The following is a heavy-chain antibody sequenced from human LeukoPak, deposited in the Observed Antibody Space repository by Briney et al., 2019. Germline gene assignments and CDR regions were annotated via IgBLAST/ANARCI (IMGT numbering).Heavy chain of an antibody. J-gene: IGHJ4*02. CDR1: GFTFSSYA. D-gene: IGHD2-8*02. Sequence: GSLRLSCAASGFTFSSYAMHWVRQAPGKGLEWVAVISYDGSNKYYADSVKGRFTISRDNSKNTLYLQMNSLRAEDTAVYYCARGGPGGYVVYWGQGTLVTVSS. CDR3: ARGGPGGYVVY. CDR2: ISYDGSNK. V-gene: IGHV3-30-3*01.